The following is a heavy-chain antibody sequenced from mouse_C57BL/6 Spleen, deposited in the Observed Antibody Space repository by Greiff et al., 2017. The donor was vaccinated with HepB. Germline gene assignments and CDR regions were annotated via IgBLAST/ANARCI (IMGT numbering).Heavy chain of an antibody. V-gene: IGHV14-3*01. Sequence: EVQLQQSVAELVRPGASVKLSCTASGFNIKNTYMHWVKQRPEQGLEWIGRIDPANGNTKYAPKFQGKATLTADTSSNTAYLQLSSLTSEDTAIYCGARGGYYGFYAMDYWGQGTSVTVSS. D-gene: IGHD2-3*01. J-gene: IGHJ4*01. CDR1: GFNIKNTY. CDR3: ARGGYYGFYAMDY. CDR2: IDPANGNT.